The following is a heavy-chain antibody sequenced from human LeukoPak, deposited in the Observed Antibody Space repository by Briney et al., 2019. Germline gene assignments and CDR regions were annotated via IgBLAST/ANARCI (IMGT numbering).Heavy chain of an antibody. D-gene: IGHD5-18*01. CDR2: TSSSSSYI. Sequence: GGSLRLSCAASGFTFSSYSMNWVRQAPGKGLEWVSSTSSSSSYIYYADSVKGRFTISRDNAKSSLYLQMNSLRAEDTAVYYCARDYRGPVDTAMVADYWGQGALVTVSS. V-gene: IGHV3-21*01. CDR1: GFTFSSYS. J-gene: IGHJ4*02. CDR3: ARDYRGPVDTAMVADY.